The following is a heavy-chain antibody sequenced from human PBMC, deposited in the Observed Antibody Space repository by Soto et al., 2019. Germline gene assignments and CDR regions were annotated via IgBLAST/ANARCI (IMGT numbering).Heavy chain of an antibody. D-gene: IGHD3-3*01. V-gene: IGHV4-34*01. Sequence: PSETLSLTCAVYGGSFSGYYWSLIRQPPGKGLEWSGEINHSGSTNYNPSLKSPVTISVDTSKNQFSLKLSSVTAADTTVYYCARHGQMRLRFSVYYYGISVSGQGTTFTLYS. CDR2: INHSGST. J-gene: IGHJ6*02. CDR1: GGSFSGYY. CDR3: ARHGQMRLRFSVYYYGISV.